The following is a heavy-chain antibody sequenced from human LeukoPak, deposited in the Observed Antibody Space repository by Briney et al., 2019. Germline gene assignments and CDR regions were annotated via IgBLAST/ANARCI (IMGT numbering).Heavy chain of an antibody. Sequence: GASVKVSCKASGYTFTSYYMHWVRQAPGQGLEWMGIINPSGGSTSYAQKFQGRVTMTRDTSPSTVYMELSSLRSEDTAVYYCARGITMIVVVARDYMDVWGKGTTVTVSS. V-gene: IGHV1-46*01. CDR1: GYTFTSYY. CDR3: ARGITMIVVVARDYMDV. D-gene: IGHD3-22*01. J-gene: IGHJ6*03. CDR2: INPSGGST.